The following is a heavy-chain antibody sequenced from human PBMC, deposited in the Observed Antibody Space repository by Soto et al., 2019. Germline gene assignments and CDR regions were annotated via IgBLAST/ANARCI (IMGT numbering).Heavy chain of an antibody. Sequence: GGSLRLSCAASGFTFNIYAMTWVRQAPGKGLEWVSTTGATGRTTYYSDSVKGRFTVSRDNSKNTLDLQLSNLRAEDTAVYYCATVHNTSRSFDYWGQGTLVTVSS. CDR3: ATVHNTSRSFDY. CDR2: TGATGRTT. D-gene: IGHD1-20*01. CDR1: GFTFNIYA. J-gene: IGHJ4*02. V-gene: IGHV3-23*01.